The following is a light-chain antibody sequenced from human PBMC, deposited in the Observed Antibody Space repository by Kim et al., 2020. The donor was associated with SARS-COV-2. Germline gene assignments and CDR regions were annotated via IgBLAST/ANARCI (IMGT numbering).Light chain of an antibody. CDR3: KQYNNWPQT. CDR2: GAS. V-gene: IGKV3-15*01. J-gene: IGKJ2*01. CDR1: QSVSSN. Sequence: IVMTQSPATLSVSPGERATLSCRASQSVSSNLAWYQQKPGQAPRLLIYGASTRATGIPARFSGSGSGTEFTLTISSLQSEDFAVYYCKQYNNWPQTFGQGTKLEI.